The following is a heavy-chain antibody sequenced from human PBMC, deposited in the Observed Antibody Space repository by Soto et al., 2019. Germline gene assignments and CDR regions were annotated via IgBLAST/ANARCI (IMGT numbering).Heavy chain of an antibody. CDR1: GGSFNGYA. D-gene: IGHD1-26*01. J-gene: IGHJ4*02. CDR2: LTPISGAA. V-gene: IGHV1-69*01. CDR3: ASHRLFYDSGSHAYVPYYFEN. Sequence: QVQLVQSGAEVKKPGSSVKVSCKASGGSFNGYAVSWVRQAPGRGLEWMGGLTPISGAATYAKKFQGRVSITADGSTTTAYLDLTSLTSEDTAIYFCASHRLFYDSGSHAYVPYYFENWGQGTLVSVSS.